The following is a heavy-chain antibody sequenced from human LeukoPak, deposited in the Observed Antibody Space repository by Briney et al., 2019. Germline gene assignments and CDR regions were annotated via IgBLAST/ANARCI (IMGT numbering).Heavy chain of an antibody. CDR1: GGPFSGYY. CDR3: ARGGLFYYDSSGYHDY. Sequence: SETLSLTCAVYGGPFSGYYWSWIRQPPGKGLEWIGEINHSGSTNYNPSLKSRVTISVDTSKNQFSLKLSSVTAADTAVYYCARGGLFYYDSSGYHDYWGQGTLVTVSS. V-gene: IGHV4-34*01. CDR2: INHSGST. J-gene: IGHJ4*02. D-gene: IGHD3-22*01.